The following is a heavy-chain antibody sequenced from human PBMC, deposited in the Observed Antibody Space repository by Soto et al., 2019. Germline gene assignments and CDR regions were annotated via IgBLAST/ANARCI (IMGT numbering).Heavy chain of an antibody. CDR1: GYNFAAYW. V-gene: IGHV5-51*01. Sequence: GESLKISCKGSGYNFAAYWIGWVRQMPGKGLEWMGIIYPGDSDTRYSPSAQGHVTISADKSISTAYLQWGSLEASDTAIYYCARQQGYCRSTTCQVSDYWGQGTLVTVSS. CDR2: IYPGDSDT. J-gene: IGHJ4*02. CDR3: ARQQGYCRSTTCQVSDY. D-gene: IGHD2-2*01.